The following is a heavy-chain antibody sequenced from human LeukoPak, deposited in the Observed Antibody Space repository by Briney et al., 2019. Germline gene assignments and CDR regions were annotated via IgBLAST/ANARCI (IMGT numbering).Heavy chain of an antibody. CDR2: IKSKTDGGTT. V-gene: IGHV3-15*01. J-gene: IGHJ4*02. D-gene: IGHD2-2*03. CDR1: GFTFSNAW. CDR3: TTEVDIVVVPAAIEYYFDY. Sequence: KTGGSLRLSCAASGFTFSNAWMSWVRQAPGKGLEWVGRIKSKTDGGTTDYAAPVKGRFTISRDDSKNTLYLQMNSLKTEDTAVYYCTTEVDIVVVPAAIEYYFDYWGQGTLVTVSS.